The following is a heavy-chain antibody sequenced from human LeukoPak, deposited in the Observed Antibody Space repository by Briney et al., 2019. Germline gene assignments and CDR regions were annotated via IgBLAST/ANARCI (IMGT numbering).Heavy chain of an antibody. D-gene: IGHD3-10*02. CDR3: AELGITMIGGV. CDR1: GFTFSNYN. J-gene: IGHJ6*04. V-gene: IGHV3-21*01. Sequence: GGSLRLSCAASGFTFSNYNMNWVRQAPGKGLEWVSSITTTSTYIYYADSVKGRFTISRDNAKNSLYLQMNSLRAEDTAVYYCAELGITMIGGVWGKGTTVTISS. CDR2: ITTTSTYI.